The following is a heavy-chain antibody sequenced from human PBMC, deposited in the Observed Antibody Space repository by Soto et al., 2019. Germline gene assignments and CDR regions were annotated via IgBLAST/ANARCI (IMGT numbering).Heavy chain of an antibody. CDR1: GYSFTNYW. CDR2: IYLGDSDV. D-gene: IGHD2-15*01. J-gene: IGHJ4*02. CDR3: ARYVGLPDYFDY. Sequence: EVRLVQSGAEVKKPGEFLKISCQALGYSFTNYWFGWVRQMPGKGLEWMGIIYLGDSDVRYSPSFKGQVNISADEPTSTIYLQWSSLKPSDTAVYFCARYVGLPDYFDYWGQGTLVSVSS. V-gene: IGHV5-51*01.